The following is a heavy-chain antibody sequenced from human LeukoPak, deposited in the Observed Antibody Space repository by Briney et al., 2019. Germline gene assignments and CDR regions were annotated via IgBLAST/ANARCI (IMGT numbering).Heavy chain of an antibody. Sequence: SETLSLTCTVSGGSISSYYWSWIRQPPGKGLEWIGEINHSGSTNYNPSLKSRVTISVDTSKNQFSLKLSSVTAADTAVYYCARGPPYYYDSSGYFDYWGQGTLVTVSS. CDR2: INHSGST. CDR1: GGSISSYY. CDR3: ARGPPYYYDSSGYFDY. J-gene: IGHJ4*02. D-gene: IGHD3-22*01. V-gene: IGHV4-34*01.